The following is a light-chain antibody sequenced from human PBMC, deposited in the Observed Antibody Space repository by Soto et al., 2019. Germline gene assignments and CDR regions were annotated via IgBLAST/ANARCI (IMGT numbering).Light chain of an antibody. CDR3: QHYNSYSEA. CDR1: QIISNW. CDR2: KAS. V-gene: IGKV1-5*03. J-gene: IGKJ1*01. Sequence: DIQMPQSPSTLSASGCDGVTITCRASQIISNWLAWYQQKPGKAPKLLIYKASTLKSGVPSRFSGSGSGTEFTLTISSLQPDDFATYYCQHYNSYSEAFGQGTKVDIK.